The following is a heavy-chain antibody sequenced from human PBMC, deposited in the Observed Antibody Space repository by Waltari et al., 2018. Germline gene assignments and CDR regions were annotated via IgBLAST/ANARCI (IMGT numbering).Heavy chain of an antibody. V-gene: IGHV3-48*01. CDR3: ARDRRDIVVVVAATDYFDY. J-gene: IGHJ4*02. CDR1: GGTFSSYS. Sequence: VQLVQSGAEVKKPGSSVKVSCKASGGTFSSYSMNWVRKAPGKGLEWVSYISSSSSTIYYADSVKGRFTISRDNAKNSLYLQMNSLRAEDTAVYYCARDRRDIVVVVAATDYFDYWGQGTLVTVSS. CDR2: ISSSSSTI. D-gene: IGHD2-15*01.